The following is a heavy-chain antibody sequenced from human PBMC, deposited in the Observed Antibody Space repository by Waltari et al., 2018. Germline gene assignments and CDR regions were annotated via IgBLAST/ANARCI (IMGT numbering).Heavy chain of an antibody. J-gene: IGHJ4*02. CDR2: NSTNGEKT. Sequence: QVQLVESGGGVVQPGRSLRLCCAASEFTFINYAFHWVRQAAGKGLGWVASNSTNGEKTFYAGSVKGRYPISRNNSKKTVYLQLNRLNPDDTAMYYCARDWRYYTGPDYWGQGTLVAVSS. V-gene: IGHV3-30*17. CDR1: EFTFINYA. D-gene: IGHD3-3*01. CDR3: ARDWRYYTGPDY.